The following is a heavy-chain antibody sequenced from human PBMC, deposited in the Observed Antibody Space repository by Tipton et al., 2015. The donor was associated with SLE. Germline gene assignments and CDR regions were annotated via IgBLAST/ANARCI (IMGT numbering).Heavy chain of an antibody. CDR1: GGSISSSSYY. CDR2: IYYSGST. D-gene: IGHD6-19*01. CDR3: AKSSGGIAVAA. V-gene: IGHV4-39*07. J-gene: IGHJ5*02. Sequence: TLSLTCTVSGGSISSSSYYWGWIRQPPGKGLEWIGSIYYSGSTYYNPSLKSRVTISVDTSKNQFSLKLSSVTAADTAVYYCAKSSGGIAVAAWGQGTLVTVSS.